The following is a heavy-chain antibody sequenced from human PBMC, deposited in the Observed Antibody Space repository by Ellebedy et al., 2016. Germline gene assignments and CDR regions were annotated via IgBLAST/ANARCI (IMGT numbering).Heavy chain of an antibody. Sequence: GGSLRLSCATSGFTFSDYSMNWVRQAPGKGLEWISCISGGAYTIHYADSVKGRFTISRDNAKNSLYLQMNSLRGEDTAVYYCGRDYCSSPSCYDGAMDVWGQGTTVTVSS. CDR1: GFTFSDYS. D-gene: IGHD2-2*01. CDR3: GRDYCSSPSCYDGAMDV. V-gene: IGHV3-48*04. J-gene: IGHJ6*02. CDR2: ISGGAYTI.